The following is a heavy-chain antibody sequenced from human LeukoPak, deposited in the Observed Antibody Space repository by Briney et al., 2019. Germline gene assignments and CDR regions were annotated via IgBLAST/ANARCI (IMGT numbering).Heavy chain of an antibody. CDR1: GFTFSDYY. D-gene: IGHD6-19*01. J-gene: IGHJ4*02. V-gene: IGHV3-11*03. CDR3: AKRIAVVGPYFDY. Sequence: GALRLSCGASGFTFSDYYMSWIRQAPGKGLEWVSYISSSSSYTNYADSVKGRFTISRDNAKNSLYLQMNSLRAEDTAVYYCAKRIAVVGPYFDYWGQGTLATVSS. CDR2: ISSSSSYT.